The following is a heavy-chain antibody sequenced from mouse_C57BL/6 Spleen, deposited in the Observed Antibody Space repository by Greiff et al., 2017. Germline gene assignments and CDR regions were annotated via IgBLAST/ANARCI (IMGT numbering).Heavy chain of an antibody. Sequence: EVKLVESGGGLVKPGGSLKLSCAASGFTFSDYGMHWVRQAPEKGLEWVAYISSGSSTIYYADTVKGRFTISRDNAKNTLFLQMTSLRSEDTAMYYCARPGDYLYYAMDYWGQGTSVTVSS. CDR2: ISSGSSTI. J-gene: IGHJ4*01. CDR3: ARPGDYLYYAMDY. D-gene: IGHD2-4*01. V-gene: IGHV5-17*01. CDR1: GFTFSDYG.